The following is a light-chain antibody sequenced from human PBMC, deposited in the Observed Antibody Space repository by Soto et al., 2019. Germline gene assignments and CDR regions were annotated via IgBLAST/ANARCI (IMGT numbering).Light chain of an antibody. CDR1: QSVSSSY. J-gene: IGKJ5*01. V-gene: IGKV3-20*01. CDR2: GAS. Sequence: LTQSPCTLSLSPGERASLSCRASQSVSSSYLAWYQQKPGQAPRLLIYGASSRATGIPDRFSGSGSGTDFTLTISRLEPEDFAVYYCQQYGSSTITFGQGSRLEIK. CDR3: QQYGSSTIT.